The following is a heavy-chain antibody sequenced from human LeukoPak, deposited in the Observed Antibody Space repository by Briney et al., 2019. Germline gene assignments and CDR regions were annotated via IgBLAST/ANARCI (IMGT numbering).Heavy chain of an antibody. Sequence: GGSLRLSCAASGFTFSDYWMSWVRQAPGKGLEWVSAISASGGSAYYADSVKGRFTISRDNSKNTLYLQMNSLRAEDTAVYYCAKEIPYYDFWSAPFDYWGQGTLVTVSS. CDR3: AKEIPYYDFWSAPFDY. D-gene: IGHD3-3*01. V-gene: IGHV3-23*01. CDR2: ISASGGSA. CDR1: GFTFSDYW. J-gene: IGHJ4*02.